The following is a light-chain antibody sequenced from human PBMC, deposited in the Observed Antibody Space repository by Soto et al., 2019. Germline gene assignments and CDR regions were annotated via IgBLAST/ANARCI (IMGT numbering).Light chain of an antibody. CDR3: SSQAGSDSLMV. CDR1: SSDIGTFSS. J-gene: IGLJ2*01. CDR2: GVS. Sequence: QSALTQPPSASGSPGQSVTISCTGTSSDIGTFSSISWYQQYPGKAPKLMIFGVSHRPSGVPDRFSGSKSANTASLTVSGLQDEDEAEYYCSSQAGSDSLMVFGGGTQLTVL. V-gene: IGLV2-8*01.